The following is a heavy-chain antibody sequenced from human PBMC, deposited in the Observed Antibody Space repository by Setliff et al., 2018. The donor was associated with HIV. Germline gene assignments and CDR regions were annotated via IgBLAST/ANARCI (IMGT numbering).Heavy chain of an antibody. Sequence: ASVKVSCKASGYTFTNYGISWVRQAPGQGLEWMGWISAYSGNTHYAQKYQGRVTMTTDTSTSTAYMELRSLRSHDTAVYYCARVQVGDPYYSYYYMDVWGEGTTVTVSS. CDR3: ARVQVGDPYYSYYYMDV. CDR2: ISAYSGNT. CDR1: GYTFTNYG. D-gene: IGHD2-8*02. V-gene: IGHV1-18*01. J-gene: IGHJ6*03.